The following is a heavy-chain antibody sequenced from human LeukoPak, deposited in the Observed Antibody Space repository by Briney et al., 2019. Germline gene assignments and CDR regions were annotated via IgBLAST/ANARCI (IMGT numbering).Heavy chain of an antibody. CDR1: GFTFSNYW. Sequence: GGSLRLSCAASGFTFSNYWMSWVRQAPGKGLEWAANIKQDGSENYYVDSVKGRFTISRDNAKNALYLQMNSLRAEDTAVYYCARSGIAAAGRDYWSQGTLVTVSS. D-gene: IGHD6-13*01. CDR2: IKQDGSEN. V-gene: IGHV3-7*01. J-gene: IGHJ4*02. CDR3: ARSGIAAAGRDY.